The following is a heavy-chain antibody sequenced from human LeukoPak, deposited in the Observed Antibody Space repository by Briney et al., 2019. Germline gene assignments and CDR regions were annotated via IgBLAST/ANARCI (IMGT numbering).Heavy chain of an antibody. CDR3: ARGYSGNWFDR. Sequence: GGSLRLSCAASGFTFSSYLMHWVRQAPGKGLVWVSIINTDGSSTRHADSVKDRFTISRDNAKSTLYLQMNSLRAEDTAVYYCARGYSGNWFDRWGQGTLVTVSS. V-gene: IGHV3-74*01. J-gene: IGHJ5*02. CDR1: GFTFSSYL. D-gene: IGHD5-12*01. CDR2: INTDGSST.